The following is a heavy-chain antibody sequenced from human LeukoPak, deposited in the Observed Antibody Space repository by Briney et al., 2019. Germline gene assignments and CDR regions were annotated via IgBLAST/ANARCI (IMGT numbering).Heavy chain of an antibody. J-gene: IGHJ5*02. CDR2: IYYSGST. CDR3: AGYYVYQYNWFDP. Sequence: SETLCLTCTVSGGSISSYYWSWIRQPPGKGLEWIGYIYYSGSTNYNDSLKGRVTISGDTSKNQFSLKLSFLTAADTAVYYCAGYYVYQYNWFDPWGQGTLVSVSS. V-gene: IGHV4-59*01. CDR1: GGSISSYY. D-gene: IGHD3-16*01.